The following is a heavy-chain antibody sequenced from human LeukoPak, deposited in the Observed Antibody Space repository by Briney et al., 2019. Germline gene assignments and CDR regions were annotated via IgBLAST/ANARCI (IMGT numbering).Heavy chain of an antibody. CDR3: ATGLTWMEYYFDY. CDR1: GGTFSSYA. D-gene: IGHD3-3*01. V-gene: IGHV1-69*01. Sequence: ASVKVSCKASGGTFSSYAISWVRQAPGQGLEWVGGIIPIFGTANYAQKFQGRVTITADESTSTAYMELSSLRSEDTAVYYCATGLTWMEYYFDYWGQGTLVTVSS. CDR2: IIPIFGTA. J-gene: IGHJ4*02.